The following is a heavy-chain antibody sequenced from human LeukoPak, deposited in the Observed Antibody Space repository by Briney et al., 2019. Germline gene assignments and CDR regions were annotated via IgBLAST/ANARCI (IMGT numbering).Heavy chain of an antibody. CDR1: GFTFNNAW. V-gene: IGHV3-30*02. CDR3: AKDLPYDSSGSKFDY. J-gene: IGHJ4*02. CDR2: IRYDGSNK. D-gene: IGHD3-22*01. Sequence: PGGSLRLSCAASGFTFNNAWMNWVRQAPGKGLEWVAFIRYDGSNKYYADSVKGRFTLSRDNSKNTLYLQMNSLRAEDTAVYYCAKDLPYDSSGSKFDYWGQGALVSVSS.